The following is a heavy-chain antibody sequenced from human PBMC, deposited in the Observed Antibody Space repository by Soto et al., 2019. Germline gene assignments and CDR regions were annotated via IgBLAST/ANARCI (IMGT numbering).Heavy chain of an antibody. Sequence: PGGSLRLSCAASGFTLSSYAMSRVRQAPGKGLEWVSAISGSGGSTYYADSVKGRFTISRDNSKNTLYLQMNSLRAEDTAVYYCAKVGIRELHRAFDIWGQGTMVTVSS. CDR1: GFTLSSYA. J-gene: IGHJ3*02. V-gene: IGHV3-23*01. CDR2: ISGSGGST. D-gene: IGHD1-26*01. CDR3: AKVGIRELHRAFDI.